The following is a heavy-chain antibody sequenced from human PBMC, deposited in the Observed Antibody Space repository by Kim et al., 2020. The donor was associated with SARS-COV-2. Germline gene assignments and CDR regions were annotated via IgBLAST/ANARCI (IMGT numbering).Heavy chain of an antibody. CDR3: VREVMGGPGLDV. V-gene: IGHV3-48*01. D-gene: IGHD3-16*01. CDR2: ISTDGTVI. Sequence: GGSLRLSCVTSGFPFSLYAMNWVRQAPGKGLEWVSYISTDGTVIYYADSVKVRFTFSRSTATNSVFLQMNSLRVEDTAIYYCVREVMGGPGLDVWGQGTTVSVPS. CDR1: GFPFSLYA. J-gene: IGHJ6*02.